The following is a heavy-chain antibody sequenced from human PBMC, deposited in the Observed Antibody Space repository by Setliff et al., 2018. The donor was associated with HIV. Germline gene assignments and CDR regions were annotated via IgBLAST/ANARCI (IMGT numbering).Heavy chain of an antibody. CDR2: TKPDGSET. V-gene: IGHV3-7*03. Sequence: GGSLRLSCVGSGFTFRNYWMRWVRQAPGKGLERVADTKPDGSETYYGDSGRGRFTASRDNAKNSLYLQMASLRAEDTAVYYCARGTTGSGWFYDSWGQGVLVTVSS. D-gene: IGHD6-19*01. CDR3: ARGTTGSGWFYDS. J-gene: IGHJ4*02. CDR1: GFTFRNYW.